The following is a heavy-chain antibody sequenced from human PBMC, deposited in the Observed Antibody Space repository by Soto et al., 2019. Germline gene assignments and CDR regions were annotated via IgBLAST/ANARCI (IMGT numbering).Heavy chain of an antibody. D-gene: IGHD5-18*01. J-gene: IGHJ3*02. V-gene: IGHV1-18*04. CDR2: ISAYNGNT. CDR1: GYTFTSYG. Sequence: GASVKVSFKASGYTFTSYGISWLRQAPGQGLEWMGWISAYNGNTNYAQKLQGRVTMTTDTSTSTAYMELRSLRSDDTAVYYCASRTRGYSYGYEDAFDIWGQGTMVTVSS. CDR3: ASRTRGYSYGYEDAFDI.